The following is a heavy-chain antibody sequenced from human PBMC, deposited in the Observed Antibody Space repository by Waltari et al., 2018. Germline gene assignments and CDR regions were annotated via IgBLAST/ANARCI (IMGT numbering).Heavy chain of an antibody. Sequence: QVQLQESGPGLVKPSETLSLTCAVSGYSISSGYYWGWIRQPPGKGLEWIGSIYHSGSTYYNPSRKSRVTISVDTSKNQFSLKLSSVTAADTAVYYCARDGRGYSSSWYPFFDYWGQGTLVTVSS. CDR1: GYSISSGYY. CDR2: IYHSGST. CDR3: ARDGRGYSSSWYPFFDY. D-gene: IGHD6-13*01. V-gene: IGHV4-38-2*02. J-gene: IGHJ4*02.